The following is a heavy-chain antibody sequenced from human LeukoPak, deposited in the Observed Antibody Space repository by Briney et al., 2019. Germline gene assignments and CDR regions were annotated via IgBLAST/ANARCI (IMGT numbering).Heavy chain of an antibody. J-gene: IGHJ6*02. CDR1: GGSFSGYY. CDR3: ARGPYTAMDDYYYYGMDV. CDR2: ISHSGST. Sequence: SETLSLTCAVYGGSFSGYYWRWIRQPPGKGLEWIGEISHSGSTNYNPSLKSRVTISVDTSKNQFSLKLSSVTAADTAVFYCARGPYTAMDDYYYYGMDVWGQGTTVTVSS. V-gene: IGHV4-34*01. D-gene: IGHD5-18*01.